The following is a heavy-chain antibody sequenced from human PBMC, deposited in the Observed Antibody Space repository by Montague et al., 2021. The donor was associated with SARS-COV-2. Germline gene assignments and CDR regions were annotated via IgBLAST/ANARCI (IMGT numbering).Heavy chain of an antibody. CDR1: GGSISTHF. D-gene: IGHD3-3*01. CDR2: IYASGST. J-gene: IGHJ4*02. CDR3: ARYTGGDFWLGNCVDY. V-gene: IGHV4-4*07. Sequence: SETLSLTCTVSGGSISTHFWNWIRQPAGKGLEWIGRIYASGSTHYNPSLRSRLTMSVDTSKNQFSLRLTSVTAADTAVYYCARYTGGDFWLGNCVDYWGQGTLVTVSS.